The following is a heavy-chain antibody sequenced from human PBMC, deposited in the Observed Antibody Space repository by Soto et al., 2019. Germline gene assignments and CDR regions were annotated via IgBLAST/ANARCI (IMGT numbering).Heavy chain of an antibody. CDR1: GFSLSTHGVG. V-gene: IGHV2-5*01. CDR3: AHAMLYCTGGSCSTWFDS. Sequence: QITLKESGPTLVKPTQTLTLTCTFSGFSLSTHGVGVGWVRQPAGKALEWLALIYWYDDKRYSASLNSRLTITKDNSKNQVVLTMTNMDPVDTATYYCAHAMLYCTGGSCSTWFDSWGQGTLVTVSS. J-gene: IGHJ5*01. D-gene: IGHD2-15*01. CDR2: IYWYDDK.